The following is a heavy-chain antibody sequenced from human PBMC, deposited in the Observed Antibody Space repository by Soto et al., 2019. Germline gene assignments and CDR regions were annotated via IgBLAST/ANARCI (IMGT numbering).Heavy chain of an antibody. CDR2: IYYSGST. Sequence: SETLSLTCTVSGGSISSYYWSWIRQPPGKGLEWIGYIYYSGSTNYNPSLKSRVTISVDTSKNQFSLKLSPVTAADTAVYYCARLEGRFFLDVWGKGTTVTVSS. J-gene: IGHJ6*04. D-gene: IGHD2-15*01. V-gene: IGHV4-59*08. CDR1: GGSISSYY. CDR3: ARLEGRFFLDV.